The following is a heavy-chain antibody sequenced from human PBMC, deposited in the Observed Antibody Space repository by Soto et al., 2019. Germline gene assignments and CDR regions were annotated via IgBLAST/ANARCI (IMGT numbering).Heavy chain of an antibody. Sequence: EVQLVESGGGLVQPGGSLRLSCAASGFSFSNYWMSWVRQAPGRGLEWVANIKQDGSGEYYVDSVKGRFTISRDNVQNSLYLQMNSLRAEDTAVYYCAREGYGDYDVLDIWGQGTMVTVSS. CDR1: GFSFSNYW. CDR3: AREGYGDYDVLDI. V-gene: IGHV3-7*01. D-gene: IGHD4-17*01. J-gene: IGHJ3*02. CDR2: IKQDGSGE.